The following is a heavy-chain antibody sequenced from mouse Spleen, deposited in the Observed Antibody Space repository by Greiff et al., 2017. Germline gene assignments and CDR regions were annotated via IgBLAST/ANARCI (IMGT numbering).Heavy chain of an antibody. V-gene: IGHV1-15*01. CDR1: GYTFTDYE. J-gene: IGHJ3*01. D-gene: IGHD1-1*01. Sequence: VQLQQSGAELVRPGASVTLSCKASGYTFTDYEMHWVKQTPVHGLEWIGAIDPETGGTAYNQKFKGKAILTADKSSSTAYMELRSLTSEDSAVYYCTRDGSSPLAYWGQGTLVTVSA. CDR3: TRDGSSPLAY. CDR2: IDPETGGT.